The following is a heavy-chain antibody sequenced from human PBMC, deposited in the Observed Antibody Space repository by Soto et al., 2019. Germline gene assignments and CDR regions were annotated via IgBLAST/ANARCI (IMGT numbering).Heavy chain of an antibody. J-gene: IGHJ4*02. V-gene: IGHV1-18*01. D-gene: IGHD3-22*01. CDR1: GYTFTRHG. Sequence: QVQLVQSGAEVKKPGASVKVSCKASGYTFTRHGISWVRQAPGQGLEWMGWISGYNGITNYAQTPQGRVTMTTGTSTSTAYIDLRSLRSDDTAVYYCARDGGYYYDSSGYYCDYWGQGTLVTVSS. CDR2: ISGYNGIT. CDR3: ARDGGYYYDSSGYYCDY.